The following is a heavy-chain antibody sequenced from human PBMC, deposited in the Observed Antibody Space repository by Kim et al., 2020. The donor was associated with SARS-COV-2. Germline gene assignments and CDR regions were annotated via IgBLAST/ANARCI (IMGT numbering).Heavy chain of an antibody. Sequence: ASVKVSCKASGYTFTSYAMNWVRQAPGQGLEWMGWINTNTGNPTYAQGFTGRFVFTSDTSASTAYLQMSSLKAEDTAVYYCARVGTGGGWYFDYWGQGTLVTVSS. D-gene: IGHD6-19*01. CDR3: ARVGTGGGWYFDY. CDR1: GYTFTSYA. V-gene: IGHV7-4-1*02. CDR2: INTNTGNP. J-gene: IGHJ4*02.